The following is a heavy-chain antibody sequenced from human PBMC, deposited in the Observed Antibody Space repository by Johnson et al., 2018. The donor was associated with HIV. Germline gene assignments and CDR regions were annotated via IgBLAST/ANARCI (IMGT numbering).Heavy chain of an antibody. Sequence: VQLVESGGGVVQPGRYLGLSCAASGFTFSSYWMNWVRQAPGKGLEWVANIKQDGSEKYYVDSVKGRFTIARDNAKNSLHLQMNSLRAEDTAFYYCAKARVRYSSDVDALDIWGQGTMVTVSS. J-gene: IGHJ3*02. D-gene: IGHD6-19*01. CDR3: AKARVRYSSDVDALDI. V-gene: IGHV3-7*05. CDR1: GFTFSSYW. CDR2: IKQDGSEK.